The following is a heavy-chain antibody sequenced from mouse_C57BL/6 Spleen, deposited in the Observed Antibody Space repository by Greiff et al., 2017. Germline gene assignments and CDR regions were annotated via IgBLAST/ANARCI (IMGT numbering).Heavy chain of an antibody. CDR3: ARLNSNHQGFAY. J-gene: IGHJ3*01. V-gene: IGHV5-17*01. CDR1: GFTFSDYG. CDR2: ISSGSSTI. Sequence: DVMLVEPGGGLVKPGGSLKLSCAASGFTFSDYGMHWVRQAPEKGLEWVAYISSGSSTIYYADTVKGRVTISRDNAKNTLFLQLTSLRSEDTAMYYCARLNSNHQGFAYWGQGTLVTVSA. D-gene: IGHD2-5*01.